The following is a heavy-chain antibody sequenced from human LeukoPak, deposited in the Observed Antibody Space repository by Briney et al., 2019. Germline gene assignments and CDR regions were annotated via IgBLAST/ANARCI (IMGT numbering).Heavy chain of an antibody. CDR2: INPNSGGT. CDR1: GYTFTGYY. J-gene: IGHJ5*02. V-gene: IGHV1-2*02. D-gene: IGHD2-21*01. CDR3: ARDPISGDGYRA. Sequence: VASVKVSCKASGYTFTGYYMHWVRQAPGQGLEWMGWINPNSGGTNYAQKFQGRVTMTRDTSISTAYMELSRLRSDDTAVYYCARDPISGDGYRAWGQGTLVTVSS.